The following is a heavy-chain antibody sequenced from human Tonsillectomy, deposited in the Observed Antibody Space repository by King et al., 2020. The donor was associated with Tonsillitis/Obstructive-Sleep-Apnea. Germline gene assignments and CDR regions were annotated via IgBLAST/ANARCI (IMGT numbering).Heavy chain of an antibody. Sequence: QVQLVESGAEVKKPGASVKVSCKASGYTFTSYDINWVRQATGQGLEWMGWMNPNSGNTGYAQKFQGRVTMTRNTSISTAYMELSSLRSEDTAVYYCAGGATYYDFWSGYYSGWWFDPWGQGTLVTVSS. V-gene: IGHV1-8*01. D-gene: IGHD3-3*01. CDR3: AGGATYYDFWSGYYSGWWFDP. CDR1: GYTFTSYD. CDR2: MNPNSGNT. J-gene: IGHJ5*02.